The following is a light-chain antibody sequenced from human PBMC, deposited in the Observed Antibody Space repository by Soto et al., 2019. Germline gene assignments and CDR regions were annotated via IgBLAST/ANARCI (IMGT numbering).Light chain of an antibody. Sequence: QSVLTQPPSASGTPGQRVTISCSGDSSNIGNNPVNWYQQLPGTAPKLLIYTTNQRPSGVPDRFSGSKSDTSASLAISGLQSEDEADYYCAAWDDSLSGYVFGTGTKVTV. CDR3: AAWDDSLSGYV. V-gene: IGLV1-44*01. CDR1: SSNIGNNP. CDR2: TTN. J-gene: IGLJ1*01.